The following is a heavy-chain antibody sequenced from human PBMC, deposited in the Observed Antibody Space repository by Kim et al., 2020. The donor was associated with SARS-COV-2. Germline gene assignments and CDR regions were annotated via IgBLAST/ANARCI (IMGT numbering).Heavy chain of an antibody. Sequence: GGSLRLSCAASGFTFSSYAMSWVRQAPGKGLEWVSVIYRGGSSTYYADSVKGRFTISRDNSKNTLYLQMNSLRAEDTAVYYCAKDEEIIAVAGTVSAFDIWGQGTMVTVSS. CDR2: IYRGGSST. J-gene: IGHJ3*02. D-gene: IGHD6-19*01. V-gene: IGHV3-23*03. CDR3: AKDEEIIAVAGTVSAFDI. CDR1: GFTFSSYA.